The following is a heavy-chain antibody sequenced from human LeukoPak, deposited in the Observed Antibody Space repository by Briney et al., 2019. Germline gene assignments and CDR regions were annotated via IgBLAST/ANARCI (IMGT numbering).Heavy chain of an antibody. Sequence: GGSLRLSCAASGFTFSSYGMHWVRQAPGKGLDCVAFIRYDGSNKYYADSVKGRFTISRDNSKNTLYLQMNSLRAEDTAVYYCAKDPHYGDYHYYYYMDVWGKGTTVTVSS. V-gene: IGHV3-30*02. CDR3: AKDPHYGDYHYYYYMDV. CDR1: GFTFSSYG. J-gene: IGHJ6*03. D-gene: IGHD4-17*01. CDR2: IRYDGSNK.